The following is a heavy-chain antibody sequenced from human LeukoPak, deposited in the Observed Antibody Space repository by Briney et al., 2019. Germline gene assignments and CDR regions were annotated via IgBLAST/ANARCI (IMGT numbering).Heavy chain of an antibody. J-gene: IGHJ5*02. CDR3: AKDPRIGGATLP. D-gene: IGHD1-26*01. Sequence: PWGSLRLSCAASGFTFSSYAMSWVRQAPGKGLEWVSAISGSGGSTYYADSVKGRFTISRDNSKNTLYLQMNSLRAEDTAVYYCAKDPRIGGATLPWGQGTLVTVSS. CDR2: ISGSGGST. V-gene: IGHV3-23*01. CDR1: GFTFSSYA.